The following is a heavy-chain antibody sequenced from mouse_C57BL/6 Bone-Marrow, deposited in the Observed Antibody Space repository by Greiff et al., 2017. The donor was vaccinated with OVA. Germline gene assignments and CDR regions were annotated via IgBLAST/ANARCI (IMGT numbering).Heavy chain of an antibody. CDR2: INPGSGGT. CDR1: GYTFTNYL. D-gene: IGHD1-1*01. J-gene: IGHJ4*01. V-gene: IGHV1-54*01. Sequence: QVQLKESGAELVRPGTSVKVSCKASGYTFTNYLIEWVKQRPGQGLEWIGVINPGSGGTNYNEKFKGKATLTADKSSSTAYMQLSSLTSEDSAVYFCARSIITTVVAPYYAMDYWGQGTSVTVSS. CDR3: ARSIITTVVAPYYAMDY.